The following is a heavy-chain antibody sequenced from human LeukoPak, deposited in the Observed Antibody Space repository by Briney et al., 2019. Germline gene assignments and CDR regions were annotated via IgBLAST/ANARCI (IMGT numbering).Heavy chain of an antibody. CDR1: GFTFSSYS. V-gene: IGHV3-21*04. Sequence: GGSLRLSCAASGFTFSSYSMNWVRQAPGKGLEWVSSISSSSSYIYYADSVKGRFTISRDNAQSSMYLQMNSLRAEDTAVYYCARANYGGNPRYFQHWGQGTLVTVSS. D-gene: IGHD4-23*01. J-gene: IGHJ1*01. CDR2: ISSSSSYI. CDR3: ARANYGGNPRYFQH.